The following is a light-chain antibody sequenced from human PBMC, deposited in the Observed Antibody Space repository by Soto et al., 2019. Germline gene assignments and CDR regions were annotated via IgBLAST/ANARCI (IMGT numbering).Light chain of an antibody. J-gene: IGLJ1*01. CDR1: SGDVGGYYY. Sequence: QSALTQPASVSGSPGQSITISCTGTSGDVGGYYYVSWYQQLPGKAPKLMISEVSNRPSGVSNRFSGSKSGNTASLSISGLQAEDEADYYCSSYTAGVTIFGTGTKLTVL. CDR3: SSYTAGVTI. CDR2: EVS. V-gene: IGLV2-14*01.